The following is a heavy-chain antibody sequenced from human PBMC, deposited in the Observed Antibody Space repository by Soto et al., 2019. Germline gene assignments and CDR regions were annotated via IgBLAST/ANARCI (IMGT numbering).Heavy chain of an antibody. CDR3: ARDPIGYCTNGVCPYGMDV. Sequence: SETLSLTCAVYGGSFSGYYWSWIRQPPGKGLEWIGEINHSGSTNYNPSLKSRVTISVDTSKNQFSLKLSSVTAADTAVYYCARDPIGYCTNGVCPYGMDVRGQMTTVTVSS. CDR2: INHSGST. J-gene: IGHJ6*02. V-gene: IGHV4-34*01. CDR1: GGSFSGYY. D-gene: IGHD2-8*01.